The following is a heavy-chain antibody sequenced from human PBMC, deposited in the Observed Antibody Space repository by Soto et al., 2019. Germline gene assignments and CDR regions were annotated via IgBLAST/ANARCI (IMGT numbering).Heavy chain of an antibody. CDR2: VYYTGST. D-gene: IGHD6-19*01. Sequence: LSLTCSGSVGSISGSYWSWIRQSPGKGLEWLGYVYYTGSTNYSPSLRSRVSISVDTSKNEFSLRLSSVTAADTAVYFCARSVAVPGAHIDYWGQGTQVTVSS. CDR3: ARSVAVPGAHIDY. J-gene: IGHJ4*02. CDR1: VGSISGSY. V-gene: IGHV4-59*01.